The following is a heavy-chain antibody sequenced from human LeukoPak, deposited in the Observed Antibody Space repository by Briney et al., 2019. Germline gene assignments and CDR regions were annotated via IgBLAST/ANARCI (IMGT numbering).Heavy chain of an antibody. J-gene: IGHJ4*02. V-gene: IGHV3-20*04. D-gene: IGHD2-15*01. CDR2: INGNGGRT. Sequence: GGSLRLSCAASGFIFNEYGMTWVRQIPGKGLEWVSGINGNGGRTGYADSVKGRFTITRDNAKNSLYLQMDSLRAEDTALYFCARLFNAGLVAPLDYGGQGTLVTVSS. CDR1: GFIFNEYG. CDR3: ARLFNAGLVAPLDY.